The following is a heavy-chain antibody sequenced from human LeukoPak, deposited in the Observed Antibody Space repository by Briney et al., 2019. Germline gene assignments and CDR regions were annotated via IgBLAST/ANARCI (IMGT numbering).Heavy chain of an antibody. CDR3: ARGKMNGDDFDY. V-gene: IGHV1-2*02. J-gene: IGHJ4*02. CDR1: GYTFTGYY. D-gene: IGHD4-17*01. Sequence: ASVKVSCKASGYTFTGYYIHWVRQAPGQGLEWMGWVNPNSGTNYAQKFQGRVTMTEDTSISTAYMELSRLRSDDTAVYYCARGKMNGDDFDYWGQGTLVTVSS. CDR2: VNPNSGT.